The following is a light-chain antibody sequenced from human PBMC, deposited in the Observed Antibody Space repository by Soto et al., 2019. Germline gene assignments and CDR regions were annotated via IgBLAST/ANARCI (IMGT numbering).Light chain of an antibody. J-gene: IGKJ1*01. CDR3: QQHSHWPPWT. CDR1: ENVRTF. Sequence: EVVLTQSPATLSLSPGERATLSCRASENVRTFVDWFQQKPGQAPRLLIYGASNRATGIPARFSGSGSGTDFTLTISKLEPEDFAVYYCQQHSHWPPWTFGKGTRVEIQ. CDR2: GAS. V-gene: IGKV3-11*01.